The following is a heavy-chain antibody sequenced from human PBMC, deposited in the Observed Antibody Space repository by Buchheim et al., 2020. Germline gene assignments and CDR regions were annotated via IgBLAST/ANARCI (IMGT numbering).Heavy chain of an antibody. CDR1: GGSISSGGYS. J-gene: IGHJ4*02. CDR2: IYYSGST. CDR3: ARGRGYSYGGIDY. Sequence: QVQLQGSGPGLVKPSQTLSLTCAVSGGSISSGGYSWSWIRQPPGKGLEWIGYIYYSGSTYYNPSLKSRVTISVDPSKTQFSLKLSSVTAADTAVYYCARGRGYSYGGIDYWGQGTL. D-gene: IGHD5-18*01. V-gene: IGHV4-30-4*07.